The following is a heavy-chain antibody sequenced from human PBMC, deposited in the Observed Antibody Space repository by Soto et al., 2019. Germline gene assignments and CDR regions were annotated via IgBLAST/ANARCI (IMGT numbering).Heavy chain of an antibody. J-gene: IGHJ4*02. Sequence: PSETLSLTCTVSGGSISSSSYYWGWIRQPPGKGLEWIGSIYYSGSTYYNPSLKSRITISVDTSKSQISLNVSSVTAAETAIYYCASSIGFCTGGTCSSRYFDYSGLGTPVTVSS. V-gene: IGHV4-39*01. D-gene: IGHD2-15*01. CDR2: IYYSGST. CDR3: ASSIGFCTGGTCSSRYFDY. CDR1: GGSISSSSYY.